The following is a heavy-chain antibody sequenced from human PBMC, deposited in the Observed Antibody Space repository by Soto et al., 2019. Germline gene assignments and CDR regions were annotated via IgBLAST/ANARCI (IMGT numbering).Heavy chain of an antibody. J-gene: IGHJ6*02. V-gene: IGHV3-33*01. Sequence: GGSLRLSCAASGFTFSSYGMHWVRQAPGKGLEWVAVIWYDGSNKYYADSVKGRFTISRGNSKNTLYLQMNSLRAEDTAVYYCARDLRGMDVWGQGTTVTVSS. CDR1: GFTFSSYG. CDR3: ARDLRGMDV. D-gene: IGHD3-10*01. CDR2: IWYDGSNK.